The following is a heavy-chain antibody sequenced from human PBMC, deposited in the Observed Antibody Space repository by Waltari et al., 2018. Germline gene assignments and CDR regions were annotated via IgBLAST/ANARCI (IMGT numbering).Heavy chain of an antibody. CDR1: GLSFSDFA. D-gene: IGHD7-27*01. CDR3: VRPFELGID. J-gene: IGHJ4*02. CDR2: IRSRNKGDAT. Sequence: EVQLVESGGAVVKPGGSLKLSRPAPGLSFSDFAIHCVPQASGKGPEGVGRIRSRNKGDATAYTASVEGRFTISRDESKNTVYLQMNSLKTDDTAVYYCVRPFELGIDWGQGTLVTVSS. V-gene: IGHV3-73*01.